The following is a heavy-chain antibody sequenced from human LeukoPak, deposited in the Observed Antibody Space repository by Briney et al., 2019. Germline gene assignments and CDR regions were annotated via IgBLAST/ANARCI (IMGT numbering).Heavy chain of an antibody. CDR3: ARAEWELHAFDI. CDR2: INPHSGGT. Sequence: ASVKVSCKASGYTFTGFYLHWVRQAPGQGFEWMGCINPHSGGTDYLQKFQGRVTMTRDTSISTAYMELSRLTSDDTAVYYCARAEWELHAFDIWGQGTMVTVSS. CDR1: GYTFTGFY. J-gene: IGHJ3*02. D-gene: IGHD1-26*01. V-gene: IGHV1-2*02.